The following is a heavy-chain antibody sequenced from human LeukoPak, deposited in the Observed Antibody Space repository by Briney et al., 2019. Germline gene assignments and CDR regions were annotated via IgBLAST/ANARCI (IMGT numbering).Heavy chain of an antibody. D-gene: IGHD6-19*01. CDR3: ARTVAGTNYYYYYGMDV. CDR1: GGSISSYY. CDR2: IYYSGST. V-gene: IGHV4-59*01. J-gene: IGHJ6*02. Sequence: SETLXLTCTVSGGSISSYYWSWIRQPPGKGLEWIGYIYYSGSTNYNPSLKSRVTISVDTSKNQFSLKLSSVTAADTAVYYCARTVAGTNYYYYYGMDVWGQGTTVTVSS.